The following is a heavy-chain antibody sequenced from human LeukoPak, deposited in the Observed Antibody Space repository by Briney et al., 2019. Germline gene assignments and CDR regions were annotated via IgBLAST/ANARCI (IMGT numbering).Heavy chain of an antibody. J-gene: IGHJ4*02. CDR2: INHSGST. V-gene: IGHV4-34*01. D-gene: IGHD6-19*01. CDR3: AREQWLISPFDY. CDR1: GGSFSGYY. Sequence: PSETLSLTCAVYGGSFSGYYWSWIRQPPGKGLEWIGEINHSGSTNYNPSLKSRVTISVDTSKNQFSLKLSSVTAADTAVYYCAREQWLISPFDYWGQGTLVTVSS.